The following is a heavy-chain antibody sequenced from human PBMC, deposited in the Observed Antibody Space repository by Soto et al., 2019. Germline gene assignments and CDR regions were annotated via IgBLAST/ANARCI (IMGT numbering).Heavy chain of an antibody. CDR2: INPTGGNT. Sequence: QAHLVQSGAEVRKPGASVKVSCKTSGYRFTTYYIHWVRQAPGHGLEWMAIINPTGGNTNYAQKFRGRITLTMDTSTSTVYMELSSLRSEDTAVYYCARDLAAGDLWGQGTLVTVSS. J-gene: IGHJ4*02. CDR1: GYRFTTYY. CDR3: ARDLAAGDL. V-gene: IGHV1-46*01. D-gene: IGHD2-21*01.